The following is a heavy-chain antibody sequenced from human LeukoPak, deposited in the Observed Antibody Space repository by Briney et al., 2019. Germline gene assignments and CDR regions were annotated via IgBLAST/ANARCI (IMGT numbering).Heavy chain of an antibody. Sequence: SETLSLTCTVSGGSISSSPYYWGWIRQPPGKGLEWIGSIYYSGTTHYNPSLESRVTISVDTSKNQFSLRLSSVTAADTAVYYCARGQKHRSGYTVTELGSGYFDYWGQGPLVTVSS. CDR1: GGSISSSPYY. CDR2: IYYSGTT. J-gene: IGHJ4*02. V-gene: IGHV4-39*07. CDR3: ARGQKHRSGYTVTELGSGYFDY. D-gene: IGHD5-18*01.